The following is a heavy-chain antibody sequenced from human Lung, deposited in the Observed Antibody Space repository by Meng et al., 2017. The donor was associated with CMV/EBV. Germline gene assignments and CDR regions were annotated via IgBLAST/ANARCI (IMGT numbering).Heavy chain of an antibody. CDR3: ARDPSNSSGRHAYLDY. Sequence: HVRVMLSGAGVTTLWESVKVPLKTSGYTVTRHGISGVGQAPGQGLEYMGWISGYHGETIYEQNLKGRVTMTTDTSTNIAYMELRSMRADDTAVYYCARDPSNSSGRHAYLDYWGQGTLVTVSS. J-gene: IGHJ4*02. V-gene: IGHV1-18*01. D-gene: IGHD6-19*01. CDR1: GYTVTRHG. CDR2: ISGYHGET.